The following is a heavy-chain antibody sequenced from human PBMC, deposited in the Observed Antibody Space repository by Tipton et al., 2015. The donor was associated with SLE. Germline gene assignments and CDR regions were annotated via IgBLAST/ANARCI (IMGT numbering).Heavy chain of an antibody. J-gene: IGHJ3*02. D-gene: IGHD3-3*01. Sequence: VQLVQSGGGVVQPGGSLRLSCAASGFTFSTYGIHWVRQAPGKGLEWVSSISSSSSYIYYADSVKGRFTISRDNAKNSLYLQMNSLRAEDTAVYYCATTVLRFLEWLDDAFDIWGQGTMVTVSS. CDR2: ISSSSSYI. CDR1: GFTFSTYG. CDR3: ATTVLRFLEWLDDAFDI. V-gene: IGHV3-21*01.